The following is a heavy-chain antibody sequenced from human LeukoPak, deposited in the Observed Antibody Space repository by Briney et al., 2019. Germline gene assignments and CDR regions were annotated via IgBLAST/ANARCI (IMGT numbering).Heavy chain of an antibody. D-gene: IGHD4-17*01. CDR3: ARDFLRDYGDPFDS. CDR1: GGSISSSSYY. J-gene: IGHJ4*02. V-gene: IGHV4-39*07. CDR2: ISYSGST. Sequence: SSETLSLTCIVSGGSISSSSYYWGWIRQPPGRGLEWIGSISYSGSTYYNPSLKSRLTISVDTSKSHFSLKLTSVTAADTAVYYCARDFLRDYGDPFDSWGQGTLVTVSS.